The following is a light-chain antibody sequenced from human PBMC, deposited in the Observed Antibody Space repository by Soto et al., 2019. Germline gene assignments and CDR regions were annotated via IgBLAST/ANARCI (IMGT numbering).Light chain of an antibody. Sequence: IQMTQSPSSLSASVGDTISITCRSFQTIAKSLNWYQQRPGKAPKLLIYHASSLESGVPSRFSGSGSGTEFTLTISSLQPDDFATYYCQQYNSYSFGQGTKVDIK. V-gene: IGKV1-5*01. J-gene: IGKJ1*01. CDR3: QQYNSYS. CDR2: HAS. CDR1: QTIAKS.